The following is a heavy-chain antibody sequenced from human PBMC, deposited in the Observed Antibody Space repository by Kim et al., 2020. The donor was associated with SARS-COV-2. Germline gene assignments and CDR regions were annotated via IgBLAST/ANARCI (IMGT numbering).Heavy chain of an antibody. CDR3: ARERDGYNFGTYYFDY. J-gene: IGHJ4*02. V-gene: IGHV3-33*05. CDR1: GFTFSSYG. Sequence: GGSLRLSCAASGFTFSSYGMHWVRQAPGKGLEWVAVISYDGSNKYYADSVKGRFTISRDNSKNTLYLQMNSLRAEDTAVYYCARERDGYNFGTYYFDYWGQGTLVTVSS. CDR2: ISYDGSNK. D-gene: IGHD1-1*01.